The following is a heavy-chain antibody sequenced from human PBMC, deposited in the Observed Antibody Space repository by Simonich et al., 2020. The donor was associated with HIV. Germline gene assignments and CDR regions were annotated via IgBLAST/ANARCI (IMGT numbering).Heavy chain of an antibody. Sequence: QVQLQQWGAGLLKPSETLSLTCAVYGGSFSGSYWSWIRQPPGKGLEWIGEVHYSGRTNYNPSLKSRVTIFVDTSKNQFSLNLSSVTAADTAVYYCARDGYSYGYSYYFDYWGQGTLVTVSS. J-gene: IGHJ4*02. V-gene: IGHV4-34*01. CDR3: ARDGYSYGYSYYFDY. D-gene: IGHD5-18*01. CDR1: GGSFSGSY. CDR2: VHYSGRT.